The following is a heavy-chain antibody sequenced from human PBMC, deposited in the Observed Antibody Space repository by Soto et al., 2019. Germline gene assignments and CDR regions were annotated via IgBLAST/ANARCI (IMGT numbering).Heavy chain of an antibody. CDR3: AHRRLEQRGGVFDY. J-gene: IGHJ4*02. D-gene: IGHD1-1*01. Sequence: ESGPTLVNPTRTLTLTCTFSGFSLSTIGVGVGWIRQPPGKALEWLALIYWNDDKRYSPSLKSRLTITKDTSKNQVVLTMTNMDPVDTATYYCAHRRLEQRGGVFDYGGQRNLVTVYS. CDR2: IYWNDDK. CDR1: GFSLSTIGVG. V-gene: IGHV2-5*01.